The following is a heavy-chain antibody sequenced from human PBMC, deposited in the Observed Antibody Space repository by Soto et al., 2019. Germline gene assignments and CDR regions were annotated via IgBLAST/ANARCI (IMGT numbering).Heavy chain of an antibody. D-gene: IGHD3-16*01. CDR3: ARDVAKGGGGAGFDY. Sequence: ASVKVSCKASGDTFTANYIHWVRQAPGQGFEWMGWINPKSGGTKYPQKFQGRVTMTRDTSLSTVYMTLTRLTSADTAVYYCARDVAKGGGGAGFDYWGQGALVTVSS. CDR2: INPKSGGT. CDR1: GDTFTANY. V-gene: IGHV1-2*02. J-gene: IGHJ4*02.